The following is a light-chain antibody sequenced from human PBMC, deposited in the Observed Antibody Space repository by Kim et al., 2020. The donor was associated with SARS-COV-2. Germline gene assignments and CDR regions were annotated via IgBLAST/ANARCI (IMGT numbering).Light chain of an antibody. CDR3: QAWDRSIVL. CDR2: EDN. J-gene: IGLJ2*01. Sequence: SYELTQPPSVSVSPGQTASITCSGHKLGDKYASWYQQRPGRSPVLVMYEDNKRPSGIPERFSGSNSGNTATLTISGTQAMDEADYYCQAWDRSIVLFGGGTQLTVL. V-gene: IGLV3-1*01. CDR1: KLGDKY.